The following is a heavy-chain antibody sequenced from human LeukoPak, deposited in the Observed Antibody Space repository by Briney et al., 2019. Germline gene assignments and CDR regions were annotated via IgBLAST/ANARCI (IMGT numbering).Heavy chain of an antibody. Sequence: SETLSLICNASGGSIGTYYWSWIRQPPGQGLEYLGYIYHTGTTSYNPSLKSRATISVDTSKNQFSLRLTSVTAADTALYYCARSPGLGYSGGSCHFDYWGQGILVTVSS. D-gene: IGHD2-15*01. CDR2: IYHTGTT. CDR1: GGSIGTYY. J-gene: IGHJ4*02. CDR3: ARSPGLGYSGGSCHFDY. V-gene: IGHV4-59*08.